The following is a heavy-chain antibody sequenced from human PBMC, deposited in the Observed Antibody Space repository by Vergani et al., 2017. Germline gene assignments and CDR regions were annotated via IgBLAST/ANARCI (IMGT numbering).Heavy chain of an antibody. D-gene: IGHD6-6*01. CDR3: AREGKQLGVPYYYCYMDV. V-gene: IGHV7-4-1*02. CDR2: INTNTGNP. Sequence: QVQLVQSGSELKKPGASVKVSCKASGYTFTSYAMNWVRQAPGQGLEWMGCINTNTGNPTYAQGFTGRFVFSLDTSVSTAYLQISSLKAVDTAVYYCAREGKQLGVPYYYCYMDVWGKGTTVTVSS. J-gene: IGHJ6*03. CDR1: GYTFTSYA.